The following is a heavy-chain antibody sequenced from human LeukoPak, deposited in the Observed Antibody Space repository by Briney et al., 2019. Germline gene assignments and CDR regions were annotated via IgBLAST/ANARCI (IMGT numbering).Heavy chain of an antibody. CDR1: GFTFDDYT. Sequence: GGSLRLSCAASGFTFDDYTMHWVRQAPGKGLEWVSLISWDGGSTYYADSVKGRFTISRDNSKNSLYLQMNSLRTEDTALYYCAKGGVYDSSGYYSNWGQGTLVTVSS. J-gene: IGHJ4*02. D-gene: IGHD3-22*01. V-gene: IGHV3-43*01. CDR2: ISWDGGST. CDR3: AKGGVYDSSGYYSN.